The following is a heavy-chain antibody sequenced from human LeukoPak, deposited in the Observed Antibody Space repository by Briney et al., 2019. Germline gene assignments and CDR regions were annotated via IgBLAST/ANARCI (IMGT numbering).Heavy chain of an antibody. CDR2: IYHSGYT. V-gene: IGHV4-38-2*02. CDR1: GYSISSGYC. Sequence: SETLSLTCTVSGYSISSGYCWGWIRQPPWMGPEWIGCIYHSGYTYYNPSLESRVAISVDTSKNQFSLILYSVTAADTAVYYCARAQWEQPFDYWGQGTLVTVSS. CDR3: ARAQWEQPFDY. D-gene: IGHD1-26*01. J-gene: IGHJ4*02.